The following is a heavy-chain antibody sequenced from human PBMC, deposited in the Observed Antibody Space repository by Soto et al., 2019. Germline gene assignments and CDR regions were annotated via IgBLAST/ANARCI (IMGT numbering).Heavy chain of an antibody. V-gene: IGHV4-39*01. CDR2: IYYSGST. J-gene: IGHJ6*03. CDR1: GGSISSSSYY. Sequence: SETLSLTCTVSGGSISSSSYYWGWIRQPPGKGLEWIGSIYYSGSTYYNPSLKSRVTISVDTSKNQFSLKLSSVTAADTAVYYCARQSDSSSSEPPYYYYYYMDVWGKGTTVTVSS. CDR3: ARQSDSSSSEPPYYYYYYMDV. D-gene: IGHD6-6*01.